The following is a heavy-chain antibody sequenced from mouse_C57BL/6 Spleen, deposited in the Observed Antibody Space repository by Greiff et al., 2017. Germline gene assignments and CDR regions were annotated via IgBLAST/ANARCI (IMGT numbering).Heavy chain of an antibody. D-gene: IGHD2-1*01. J-gene: IGHJ2*01. Sequence: VQLQESGAELARPGASVKLSCKASGYTFTSYGISWVKQRTGQGLEWIGEIYPRSGNTYYNEKFKGKATLTADKSSSTAYMELRSLTSEDSAVYFCARIYYGSYLDYWGQGTTLTVSS. CDR1: GYTFTSYG. CDR2: IYPRSGNT. CDR3: ARIYYGSYLDY. V-gene: IGHV1-81*01.